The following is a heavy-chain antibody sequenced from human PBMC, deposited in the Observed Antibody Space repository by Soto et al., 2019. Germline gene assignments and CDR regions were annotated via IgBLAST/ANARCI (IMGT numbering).Heavy chain of an antibody. J-gene: IGHJ6*03. CDR3: ASGRGNYYYYMDV. D-gene: IGHD3-10*01. CDR1: GFAFSTCG. V-gene: IGHV3-33*01. Sequence: GGSLRLSCAASGFAFSTCGMHWVRQAPGKGLEWVAVIWHDGSNIYYADSVRGRFTISRDNSRSTLYLQMNNLRAEDTAVYYCASGRGNYYYYMDVWGKGATVTVSS. CDR2: IWHDGSNI.